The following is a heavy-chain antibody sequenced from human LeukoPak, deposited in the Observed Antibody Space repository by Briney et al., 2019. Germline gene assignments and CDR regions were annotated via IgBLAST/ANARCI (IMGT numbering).Heavy chain of an antibody. CDR1: GLSFSNYG. D-gene: IGHD6-19*01. V-gene: IGHV3-30*19. CDR2: IQYDGSNT. J-gene: IGHJ4*02. CDR3: ARSHYSRGWEYFDY. Sequence: GGSLRLSCAASGLSFSNYGMHWVRQAPGKGLEWVAFIQYDGSNTYYADSVKGRFTISRDNPKNTLDLQVNSLRAEDTAVYYCARSHYSRGWEYFDYWGQGTLVTVSS.